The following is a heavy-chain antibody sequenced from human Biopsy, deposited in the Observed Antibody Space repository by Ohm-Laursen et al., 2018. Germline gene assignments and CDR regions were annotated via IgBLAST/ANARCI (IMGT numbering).Heavy chain of an antibody. V-gene: IGHV3-9*01. D-gene: IGHD3-22*01. Sequence: SSLRLSCAASGFTFDDSAMHWVRQAPGKGLEWVSGISWNSGYIGYADSVKGRFTISRDNAKNSLYLQMNSLRAEDTAVYYCAKDYRDSRGIFGIVVVRPLDYWGQGSLVTVSS. CDR3: AKDYRDSRGIFGIVVVRPLDY. CDR1: GFTFDDSA. J-gene: IGHJ4*02. CDR2: ISWNSGYI.